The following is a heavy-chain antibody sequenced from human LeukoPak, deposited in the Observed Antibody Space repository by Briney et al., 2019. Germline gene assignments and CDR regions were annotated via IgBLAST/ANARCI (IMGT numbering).Heavy chain of an antibody. J-gene: IGHJ3*02. V-gene: IGHV3-30*18. CDR3: AKNELLWFGEFDAFDI. CDR2: ISYDGSNK. Sequence: GGSRRLSCAASGFTFSSYGMHWVRQAPGKGLDWVAVISYDGSNKYYVDSVKGRFTISRDNSKNMLYLQTNSLRAEDTAVYYCAKNELLWFGEFDAFDICGEGTMVTVSS. CDR1: GFTFSSYG. D-gene: IGHD3-10*01.